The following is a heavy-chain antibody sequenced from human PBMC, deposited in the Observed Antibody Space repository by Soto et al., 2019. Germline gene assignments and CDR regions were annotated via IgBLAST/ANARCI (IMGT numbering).Heavy chain of an antibody. V-gene: IGHV3-23*01. Sequence: MRRVSKKKGKGLEWVSAISGSGGSTYYADSVKGRFTIPTDNSKNTLYLQMNSLRAEDTAVYYFSKDHAIKFGESSWFDPRRHGTLVT. J-gene: IGHJ5*02. CDR2: ISGSGGST. D-gene: IGHD3-10*01. CDR3: SKDHAIKFGESSWFDP.